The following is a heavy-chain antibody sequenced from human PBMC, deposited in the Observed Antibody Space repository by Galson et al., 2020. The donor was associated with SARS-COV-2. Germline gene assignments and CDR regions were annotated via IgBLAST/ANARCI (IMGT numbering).Heavy chain of an antibody. D-gene: IGHD4-17*01. J-gene: IGHJ2*01. CDR3: ARVSLNGDFFASYFDL. Sequence: SVKVSCKASGDTFSTYAISWVRQAPGQGLNWMGNIIPVFGTTNYTQKFQGRVTISADGSTSTAYMDLSSLRSEDTAVYYCARVSLNGDFFASYFDLWGRGTLVTFSS. V-gene: IGHV1-69*13. CDR2: IIPVFGTT. CDR1: GDTFSTYA.